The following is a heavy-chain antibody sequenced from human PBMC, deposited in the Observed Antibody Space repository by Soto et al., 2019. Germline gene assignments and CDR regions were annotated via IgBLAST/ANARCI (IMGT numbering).Heavy chain of an antibody. Sequence: SVKVSCKASGGTFSSYAISWVRQAPGQGLEWMGGIIPIFGTANYAQKFQGRVTITADESTSTAYMELSSLRSEDTAVYYCARAGGSYGGDAFDIGGQGTKVTVPS. CDR2: IIPIFGTA. CDR1: GGTFSSYA. D-gene: IGHD1-26*01. CDR3: ARAGGSYGGDAFDI. J-gene: IGHJ3*02. V-gene: IGHV1-69*13.